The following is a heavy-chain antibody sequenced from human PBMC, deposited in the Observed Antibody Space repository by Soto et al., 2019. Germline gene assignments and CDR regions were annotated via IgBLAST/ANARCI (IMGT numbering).Heavy chain of an antibody. CDR3: AKGGAAAGTFDY. D-gene: IGHD6-13*01. CDR1: GFTFSSYG. Sequence: GGSLRLSCAASGFTFSSYGMHWVRQAPGKGLEWVAVISYDGSNKYYADSVKGRFTISRDNSKNTLYLQMNSLRAEDTAVYYCAKGGAAAGTFDYWGQGTLVTVS. V-gene: IGHV3-30*18. J-gene: IGHJ4*02. CDR2: ISYDGSNK.